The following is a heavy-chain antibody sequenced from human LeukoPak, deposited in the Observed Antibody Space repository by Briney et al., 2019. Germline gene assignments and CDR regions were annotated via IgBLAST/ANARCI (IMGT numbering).Heavy chain of an antibody. CDR3: ARDYYYDSRGPLGY. Sequence: GGSLRLSCAASGFTFSSYAMSWVRQAPGKGLEWVSAISGSGGSTYYADSVKGRFTISRDNSKNTLYLQMNSLRAEDTAVYYCARDYYYDSRGPLGYWGQGTLVTVSS. CDR2: ISGSGGST. CDR1: GFTFSSYA. D-gene: IGHD3-22*01. J-gene: IGHJ4*02. V-gene: IGHV3-23*01.